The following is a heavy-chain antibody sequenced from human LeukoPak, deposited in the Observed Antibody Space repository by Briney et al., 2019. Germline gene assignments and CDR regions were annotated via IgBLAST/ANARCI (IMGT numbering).Heavy chain of an antibody. CDR2: INYSGGT. CDR3: ARVWVEGFRTSPYFDY. Sequence: SETLSLTCTVSGGSISSYYCSWIRQPPRKGLEWIGYINYSGGTDYNPSRTSRVTISVDTSKNQFSLKLSSVTAAGTAVYYCARVWVEGFRTSPYFDYWGQGTLVTVSS. CDR1: GGSISSYY. V-gene: IGHV4-59*01. J-gene: IGHJ4*02. D-gene: IGHD1-14*01.